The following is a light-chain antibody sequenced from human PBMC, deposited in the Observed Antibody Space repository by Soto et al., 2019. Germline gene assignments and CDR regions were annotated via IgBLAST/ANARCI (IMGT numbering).Light chain of an antibody. CDR1: SSDVGRYNY. Sequence: QSALTQPASVSGSPGQSITISCTGTSSDVGRYNYVSWYQQHPGKAPKLIISDVSNRPSGVSDRFSGSKSGNTASLTISGLQADDEADYYCSSYTGSSTLYVFGIGTKVTVL. CDR3: SSYTGSSTLYV. V-gene: IGLV2-14*03. CDR2: DVS. J-gene: IGLJ1*01.